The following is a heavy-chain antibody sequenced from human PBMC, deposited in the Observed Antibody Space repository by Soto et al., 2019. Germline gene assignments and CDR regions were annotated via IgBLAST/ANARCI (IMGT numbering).Heavy chain of an antibody. Sequence: QVQLVQSGAEVKKPGSSVKVSCKASGGTFSSYAISWVRQAPGQGLEWMGGIIPIFGTANYAQKFQGRVTITADESTSAAYMELSSLRSEATAVYYCARARNSGCPPGYGMDVWGQGTTVTVSS. CDR3: ARARNSGCPPGYGMDV. J-gene: IGHJ6*02. CDR2: IIPIFGTA. CDR1: GGTFSSYA. D-gene: IGHD1-26*01. V-gene: IGHV1-69*01.